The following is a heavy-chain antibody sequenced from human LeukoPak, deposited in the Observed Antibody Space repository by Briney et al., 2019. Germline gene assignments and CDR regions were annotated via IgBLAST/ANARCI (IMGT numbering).Heavy chain of an antibody. D-gene: IGHD2/OR15-2a*01. CDR1: GFTFSNYG. Sequence: GGSLRLSCAASGFTFSNYGMHWVRQAPGKGLEWVALIWYDGSNKYYTDSVKGRLTISRDNSKDTLFLQMNSLRAEDTAVYYCAREGPRGNSQFDYWGQGTLVTVSS. CDR3: AREGPRGNSQFDY. V-gene: IGHV3-33*01. J-gene: IGHJ4*02. CDR2: IWYDGSNK.